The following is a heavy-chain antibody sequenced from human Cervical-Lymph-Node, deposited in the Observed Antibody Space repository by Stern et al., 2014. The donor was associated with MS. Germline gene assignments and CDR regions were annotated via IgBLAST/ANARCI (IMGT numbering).Heavy chain of an antibody. V-gene: IGHV4-59*08. J-gene: IGHJ4*02. D-gene: IGHD5-18*01. CDR2: IYYSGST. CDR1: GGSISGYY. CDR3: ARLFETYGYLAPPDY. Sequence: QVQLVQSGPGLVKASETLSLTCTVSGGSISGYYWSWIRQPPGKGLEWIGYIYYSGSTHYNPSLKSRVPISVHTSRTQFPLKLPSVTAADTAVYFCARLFETYGYLAPPDYWGQGTLVTVSS.